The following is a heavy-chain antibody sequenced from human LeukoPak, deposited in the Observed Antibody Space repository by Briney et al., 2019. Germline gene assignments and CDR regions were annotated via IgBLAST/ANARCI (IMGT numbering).Heavy chain of an antibody. CDR1: GYTFTSYY. D-gene: IGHD5-18*01. V-gene: IGHV1-46*01. CDR2: INPSGGRT. J-gene: IGHJ4*02. CDR3: ARVRGNSYGDY. Sequence: GASVKVSCKTSGYTFTSYYMHWVRQAPGQGLEWMGIINPSGGRTSYAQKFQGRVTMTRDMSTSTVYMELSSLRSEDTAVYYCARVRGNSYGDYWGQGTLVTVSS.